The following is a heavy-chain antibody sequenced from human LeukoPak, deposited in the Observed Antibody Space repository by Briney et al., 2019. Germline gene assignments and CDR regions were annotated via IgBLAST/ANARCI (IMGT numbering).Heavy chain of an antibody. V-gene: IGHV4-39*01. D-gene: IGHD1-26*01. Sequence: SETLSLTCIVSGDITHYWGWIRQPPGKGLECIGSIYFSGSAYYNPSLRSRVTISLDTSKKQLSLKLNSVTAADTAIYYCARHNGGGVGSYVAPGPPDYFDYWGQGTLVTVSS. CDR2: IYFSGSA. J-gene: IGHJ4*02. CDR1: GDITHY. CDR3: ARHNGGGVGSYVAPGPPDYFDY.